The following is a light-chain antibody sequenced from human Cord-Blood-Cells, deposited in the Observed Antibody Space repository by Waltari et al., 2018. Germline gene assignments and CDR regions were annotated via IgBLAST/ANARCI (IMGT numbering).Light chain of an antibody. CDR3: SSYTSSSTYV. CDR1: SSDVGGYNY. Sequence: QSALTQPASVSGSPGQSITISCTGTSSDVGGYNYVSWDQQHPGKAPKLTIYEVSIRPSGVFNRFYGSKSGNTASLTISGLQAEDEADYYCSSYTSSSTYVFGTGTKVTVL. CDR2: EVS. J-gene: IGLJ1*01. V-gene: IGLV2-14*01.